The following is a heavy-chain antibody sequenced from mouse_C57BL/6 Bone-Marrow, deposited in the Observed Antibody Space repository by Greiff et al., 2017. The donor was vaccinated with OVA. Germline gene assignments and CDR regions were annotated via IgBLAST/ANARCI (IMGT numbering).Heavy chain of an antibody. Sequence: EVQLQQSGPELVKPGASVKIPCKASGYTFTDYNMDWVKQSHGTSLEWIGDINPNNGGNIYNQKFKGKATLTVDKSSSTAYMELRSLTSEDTAVYYGARGLRRGAHFDYWGQGTTLTVSS. V-gene: IGHV1-18*01. CDR2: INPNNGGN. CDR3: ARGLRRGAHFDY. D-gene: IGHD2-2*01. J-gene: IGHJ2*01. CDR1: GYTFTDYN.